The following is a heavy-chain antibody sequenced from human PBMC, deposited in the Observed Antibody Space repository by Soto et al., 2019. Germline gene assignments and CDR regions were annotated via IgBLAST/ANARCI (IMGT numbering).Heavy chain of an antibody. J-gene: IGHJ6*02. CDR1: VFSLSTSGVG. D-gene: IGHD3-3*01. Sequence: SGPTLVNPTQTLTLNCTFSVFSLSTSGVGVGWIRQPPGKALEWLALIYWDDDKRYSPSLKSRLTITKDTSKNQVVLTMTNMDPVDTATYYCAHSTSTRHYDFWSGPRPDVWGQGTTVTVSS. V-gene: IGHV2-5*02. CDR3: AHSTSTRHYDFWSGPRPDV. CDR2: IYWDDDK.